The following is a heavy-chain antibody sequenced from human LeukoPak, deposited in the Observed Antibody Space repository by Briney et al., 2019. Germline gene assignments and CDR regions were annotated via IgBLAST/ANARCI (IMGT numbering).Heavy chain of an antibody. CDR1: GGTFSRYA. J-gene: IGHJ6*02. Sequence: SVKVSCKASGGTFSRYAIRWVRQAPGQGLEWVGRIIPILGIANYAQKFQGRGTITTDKSKSPAYLELNIQSSENTAVYYCARVASSGWLAPPDFYYGMDVWGQGTTVTVSS. D-gene: IGHD6-19*01. V-gene: IGHV1-69*04. CDR3: ARVASSGWLAPPDFYYGMDV. CDR2: IIPILGIA.